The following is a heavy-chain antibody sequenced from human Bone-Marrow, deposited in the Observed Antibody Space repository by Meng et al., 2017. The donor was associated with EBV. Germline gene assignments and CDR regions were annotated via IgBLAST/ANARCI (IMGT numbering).Heavy chain of an antibody. CDR2: ISSDGGTT. J-gene: IGHJ4*02. V-gene: IGHV3-74*01. CDR1: GCRISSHF. D-gene: IGHD3-3*01. CDR3: ARDAPDYDFWGGFSPGDY. Sequence: EAQLEESGGGVGQPGGSRRLSCVASGCRISSHFMYWVRQAPGKGLVWLSRISSDGGTTNYADSVKGRFTISRDNAKNTLFLQMNNLRADDTAVYFCARDAPDYDFWGGFSPGDYWGQGTLVTVSS.